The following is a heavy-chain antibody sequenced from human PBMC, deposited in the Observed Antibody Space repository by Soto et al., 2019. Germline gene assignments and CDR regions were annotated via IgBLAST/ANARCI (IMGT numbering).Heavy chain of an antibody. Sequence: LRLSCAASGFTFSSYSMNWFRQAPGKGLEWVSSISSSSSYIYYADSVKGRFTISRDNAKNSLYLQMNSLRAEDTAVYYCARDPPGYYGDPTWGADAFDIWGQGTMVTVSS. D-gene: IGHD4-17*01. CDR3: ARDPPGYYGDPTWGADAFDI. J-gene: IGHJ3*02. CDR1: GFTFSSYS. CDR2: ISSSSSYI. V-gene: IGHV3-21*01.